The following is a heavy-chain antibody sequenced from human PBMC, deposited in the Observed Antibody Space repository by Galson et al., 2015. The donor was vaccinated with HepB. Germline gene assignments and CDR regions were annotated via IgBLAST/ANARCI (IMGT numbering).Heavy chain of an antibody. D-gene: IGHD1-26*01. CDR1: GFTFSNYG. V-gene: IGHV3-30*02. CDR2: IRYDGSQK. Sequence: SLRLSCAASGFTFSNYGICWVRQAPGKGLEWVAFIRYDGSQKYYADSVKGRFLISRDNSKNMLSLYMNSLRPEDTAVYYCARDRGSYYGPFDYWGQGNLVTVSS. J-gene: IGHJ4*02. CDR3: ARDRGSYYGPFDY.